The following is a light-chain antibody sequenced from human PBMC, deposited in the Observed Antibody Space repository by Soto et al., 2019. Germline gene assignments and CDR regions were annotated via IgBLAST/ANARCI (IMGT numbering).Light chain of an antibody. CDR2: DAS. V-gene: IGKV3-20*01. CDR3: QKYDSAPWT. J-gene: IGKJ1*01. Sequence: EIVLTQSPGTLSLSPGESATLSCRASQSVGRNYLAWFQHKPDQAPRLLIYDASNRATGVPDRFSGSGSGTDFTLTINSLQPEDVATYYCQKYDSAPWTFGQGTKVEIK. CDR1: QSVGRNY.